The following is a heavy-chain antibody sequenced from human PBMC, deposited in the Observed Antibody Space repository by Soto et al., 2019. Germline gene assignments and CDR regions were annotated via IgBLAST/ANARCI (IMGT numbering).Heavy chain of an antibody. J-gene: IGHJ4*02. V-gene: IGHV3-74*01. CDR1: AFTFSRYW. CDR2: INSYGSST. Sequence: QPGGSLRLSCAASAFTFSRYWMHWVRQAPGKGLVWVSRINSYGSSTDYADSVKGRFTISRDNAKNTLSLQMNSLRVEDTAVYYCPRDHIVGATNFDYWGQGTLGTVS. CDR3: PRDHIVGATNFDY. D-gene: IGHD1-26*01.